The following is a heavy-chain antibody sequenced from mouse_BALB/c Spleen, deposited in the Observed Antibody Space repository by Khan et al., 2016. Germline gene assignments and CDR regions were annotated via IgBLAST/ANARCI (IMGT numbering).Heavy chain of an antibody. Sequence: QVQLQQPGAELARPGASVKLSCKASGYTFTDYYINWVKQRTGQGLEWIGEIYPGSGNTYYNEKFKGKATLTADKSSSTAYMQLSSLTSEDSADYYCARSVYYGSYFDYGGQGTTLTVSS. D-gene: IGHD2-2*01. CDR2: IYPGSGNT. J-gene: IGHJ2*01. V-gene: IGHV1-77*01. CDR3: ARSVYYGSYFDY. CDR1: GYTFTDYY.